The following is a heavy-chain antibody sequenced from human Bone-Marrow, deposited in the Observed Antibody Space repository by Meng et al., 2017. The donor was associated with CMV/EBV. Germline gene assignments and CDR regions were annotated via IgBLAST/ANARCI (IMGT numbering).Heavy chain of an antibody. Sequence: QVQLQESGPGLVKPSETLSLTCTVSGDSISSSGHFWGWIRQPPGKGLEWIGTMYYNRRPDYSPSLEGRVTISVDTSRNQLSLKLRSVTAADTAVYYCARRRVAINTLDIWGQGAMVTVSS. J-gene: IGHJ3*02. CDR1: GDSISSSGHF. V-gene: IGHV4-39*01. CDR3: ARRRVAINTLDI. CDR2: MYYNRRP. D-gene: IGHD2-21*01.